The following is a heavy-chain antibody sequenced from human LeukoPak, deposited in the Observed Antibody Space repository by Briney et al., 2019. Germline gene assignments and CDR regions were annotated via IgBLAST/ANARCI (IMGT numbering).Heavy chain of an antibody. D-gene: IGHD2-15*01. Sequence: GGSLRLSCAASGFTFSSSAMSWVRQAPRKGLEWVSAISNNGGYSYYADSVQGRFTISRDNSKSTLCLQMNSLRAEDTAVYYCAKQLGYCSDGSCYFPYRGQGTLVTVSS. CDR2: ISNNGGYS. CDR1: GFTFSSSA. J-gene: IGHJ4*02. V-gene: IGHV3-23*01. CDR3: AKQLGYCSDGSCYFPY.